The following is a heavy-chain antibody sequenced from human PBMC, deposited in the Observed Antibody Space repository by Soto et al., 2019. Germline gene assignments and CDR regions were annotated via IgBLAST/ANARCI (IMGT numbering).Heavy chain of an antibody. CDR1: GFTFTAFA. J-gene: IGHJ6*02. CDR3: ARHRGYHYYGMDV. V-gene: IGHV3-9*01. CDR2: IPWNSGTL. Sequence: GGSLRLSCVASGFTFTAFAMHWVRQAPGKGLEWVSGIPWNSGTLDYADSVRGRFSIFRDNAKNSLYLQMNSLRVEDTALYYCARHRGYHYYGMDVWGQGTTVNVPS.